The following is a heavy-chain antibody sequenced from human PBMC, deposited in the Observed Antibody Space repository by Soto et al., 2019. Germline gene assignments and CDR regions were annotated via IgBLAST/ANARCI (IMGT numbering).Heavy chain of an antibody. CDR1: GYTFTIYW. CDR3: ARLDYDFWM. J-gene: IGHJ4*02. Sequence: GESLRISCQASGYTFTIYWITLVRQMPGKGLEWMGRIDPSDSYARYNPSLQGHVTISSDKSISTVYLQWSSLKASDTAIYYCARLDYDFWMWGQGTLVTVSS. V-gene: IGHV5-10-1*01. D-gene: IGHD3-3*01. CDR2: IDPSDSYA.